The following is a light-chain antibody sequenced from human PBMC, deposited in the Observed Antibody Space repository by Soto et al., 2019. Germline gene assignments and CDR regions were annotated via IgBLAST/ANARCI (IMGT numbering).Light chain of an antibody. CDR2: SNK. CDR1: SSNIGSNT. CDR3: ATWDDSLNGYVV. J-gene: IGLJ2*01. Sequence: QSVLPQPPSASGTPGQRVTISCSGSSSNIGSNTVNWYQQLPGTAPKLLIYSNKQRPSGVPDRFSGSKSGTSASLAISGLQSEDEADYYCATWDDSLNGYVVFGGGTKLTVL. V-gene: IGLV1-44*01.